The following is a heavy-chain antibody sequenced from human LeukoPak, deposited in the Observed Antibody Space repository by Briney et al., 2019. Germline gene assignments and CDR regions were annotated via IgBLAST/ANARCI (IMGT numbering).Heavy chain of an antibody. Sequence: ASVKVSCKASGYTFTSYYMHWVRQAPGQGLEWMGIINLSGGSTSYAQKFQGRVTMTRDTSTSTVYMELSSLRSEDTAVYYCARVGPIVVVNGYAFDIWGQGTMVTVSS. V-gene: IGHV1-46*01. J-gene: IGHJ3*02. D-gene: IGHD3-22*01. CDR3: ARVGPIVVVNGYAFDI. CDR2: INLSGGST. CDR1: GYTFTSYY.